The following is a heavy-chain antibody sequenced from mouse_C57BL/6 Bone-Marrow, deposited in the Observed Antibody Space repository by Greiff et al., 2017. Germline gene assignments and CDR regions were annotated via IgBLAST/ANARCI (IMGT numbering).Heavy chain of an antibody. Sequence: QVQLQQPGAELVKPGASVKMSCKASGYTFTSYWITWVKQRPGQGLEWIGDIYPRSGNTYYNEKFKGKATLTADKSSSTAYMELRSLTSEDSAVYFCARRGYYGSKAYWGQGTLVTVSA. CDR3: ARRGYYGSKAY. D-gene: IGHD1-1*01. CDR2: IYPRSGNT. CDR1: GYTFTSYW. J-gene: IGHJ3*01. V-gene: IGHV1-55*01.